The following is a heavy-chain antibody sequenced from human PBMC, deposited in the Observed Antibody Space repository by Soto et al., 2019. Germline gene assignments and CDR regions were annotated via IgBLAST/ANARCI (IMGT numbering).Heavy chain of an antibody. CDR3: ASIAAATRYFQH. V-gene: IGHV4-59*01. CDR2: IYYSGST. D-gene: IGHD6-13*01. CDR1: GGSISSYY. J-gene: IGHJ1*01. Sequence: SETLSLTCTVSGGSISSYYWSWIRQPPGKGLEWIGYIYYSGSTNYNPSLKSRVTISVDTSKNQFSLKLSSVTAADTAVYYCASIAAATRYFQHWGQGTLVTVSS.